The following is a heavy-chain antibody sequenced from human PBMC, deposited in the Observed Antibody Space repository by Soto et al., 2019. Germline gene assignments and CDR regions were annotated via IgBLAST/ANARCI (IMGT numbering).Heavy chain of an antibody. J-gene: IGHJ6*03. CDR1: GFILSDCA. V-gene: IGHV3-48*01. CDR2: ISSSSSVI. D-gene: IGHD7-27*01. CDR3: ARDLSWGSNWYYYMDA. Sequence: EVQLVESGGGLVQPGGSLRLSCATSGFILSDCAMNWVRQAPGKGLEWVSYISSSSSVIDYADSVKGRFTVSRDNARNSLYLQMNRLRAEDTAVYYCARDLSWGSNWYYYMDAWGKGTTVTVSS.